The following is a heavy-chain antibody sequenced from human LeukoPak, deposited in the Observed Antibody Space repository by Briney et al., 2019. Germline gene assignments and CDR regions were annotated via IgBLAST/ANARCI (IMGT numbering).Heavy chain of an antibody. V-gene: IGHV1-69*04. J-gene: IGHJ3*02. CDR2: IIPVLSVS. CDR1: GGSFSSYV. CDR3: TREGVYAPDGSGYHRAAFDI. Sequence: ASVKVSCKASGGSFSSYVITWVRRAPGQGLEWMGRIIPVLSVSNFAQKFRGRVTITADKSTNTAHMELSRLESGDTAIYYCTREGVYAPDGSGYHRAAFDIWGQGTVVIVSS. D-gene: IGHD3-22*01.